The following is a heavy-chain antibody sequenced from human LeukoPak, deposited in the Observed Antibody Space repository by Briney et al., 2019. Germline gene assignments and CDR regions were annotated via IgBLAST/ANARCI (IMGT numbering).Heavy chain of an antibody. CDR2: INPSGGST. Sequence: VASVKVSCKASGYTFTSYYMHWVRQAPGQGREWMGIINPSGGSTSYAQKFQGRVTMTRDMSTSTVYMELSSLRSEDTAVYYCARVFSSGYFDYWGQGTLVTVSS. CDR3: ARVFSSGYFDY. J-gene: IGHJ4*02. CDR1: GYTFTSYY. D-gene: IGHD3-22*01. V-gene: IGHV1-46*01.